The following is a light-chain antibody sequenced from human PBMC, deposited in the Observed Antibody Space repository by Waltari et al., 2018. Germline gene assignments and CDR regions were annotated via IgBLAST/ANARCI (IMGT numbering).Light chain of an antibody. CDR2: ATS. CDR3: QQYSRTVKT. Sequence: VLTQSRGLFALSPVESAGLSCRASQSVGSTYLAWYQQKPGQAPSLLINATSRRATGIADRLNGRGPGPDFTLTTSRLEPGDCAVYFCQQYSRTVKTLGQGTKVEI. J-gene: IGKJ2*01. CDR1: QSVGSTY. V-gene: IGKV3-20*01.